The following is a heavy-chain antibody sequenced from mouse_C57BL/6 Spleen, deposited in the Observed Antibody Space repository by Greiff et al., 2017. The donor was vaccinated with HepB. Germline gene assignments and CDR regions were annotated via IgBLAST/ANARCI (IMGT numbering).Heavy chain of an antibody. J-gene: IGHJ2*01. CDR3: ARSFTTVVDY. Sequence: QVQLKESGAELVKPGASVKMSCKASGYTFTSYWITWVKQRPGQGLEWIGDIYPGSGSTNYNEKFKSKATLTVDTSSSTAYMQLSSLTSEDSAVYYCARSFTTVVDYWGQGTTLTVSS. D-gene: IGHD1-1*01. V-gene: IGHV1-55*01. CDR1: GYTFTSYW. CDR2: IYPGSGST.